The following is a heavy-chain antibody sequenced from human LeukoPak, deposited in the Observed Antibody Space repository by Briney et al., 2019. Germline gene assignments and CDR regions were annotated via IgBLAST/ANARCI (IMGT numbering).Heavy chain of an antibody. V-gene: IGHV3-23*01. CDR1: GFTFSSYA. Sequence: GGSLRLSCAASGFTFSSYAMNWVRQAPGKGLEWVSGINSSGGGTYYADSVKGRFTISRDNSKNTLYLQMNSLRAEDTAGYYCAKTTRSLGAFDIWGQGTLVTVSS. CDR2: INSSGGGT. J-gene: IGHJ3*02. CDR3: AKTTRSLGAFDI. D-gene: IGHD4-17*01.